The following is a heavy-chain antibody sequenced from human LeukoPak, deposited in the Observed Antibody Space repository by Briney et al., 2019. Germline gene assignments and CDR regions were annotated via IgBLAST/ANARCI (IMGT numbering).Heavy chain of an antibody. CDR2: IIPMIATA. Sequence: GASVKVSCKTTEDTLRNVAFRWVRQAPGQGLEWLGGIIPMIATASYSQKFQGRVTMTRDTSTSTVYMELSSLRSEDTAVYYCARSWRFGELSALEKYNWFDPWGQGTLVTVSS. V-gene: IGHV1-69*05. CDR3: ARSWRFGELSALEKYNWFDP. D-gene: IGHD3-10*01. J-gene: IGHJ5*02. CDR1: EDTLRNVA.